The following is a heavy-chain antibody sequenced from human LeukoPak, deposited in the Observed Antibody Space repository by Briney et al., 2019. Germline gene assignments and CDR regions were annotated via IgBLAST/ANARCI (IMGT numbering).Heavy chain of an antibody. CDR3: ARDPRITFGGVIVPYYFDY. D-gene: IGHD3-16*02. Sequence: GGSLRLSCAASGFTFSDYNMNWVRQAPGKGLEWVSYISSSGSTIYYADSVKGRFTISRDNAKNSLYLQMNSLRAEDTAVYYCARDPRITFGGVIVPYYFDYWGQGTLVTVSS. CDR2: ISSSGSTI. V-gene: IGHV3-11*01. J-gene: IGHJ4*02. CDR1: GFTFSDYN.